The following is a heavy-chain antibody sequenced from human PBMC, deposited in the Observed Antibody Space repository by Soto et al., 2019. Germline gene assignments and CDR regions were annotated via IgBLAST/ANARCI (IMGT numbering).Heavy chain of an antibody. CDR2: IIPIFGTA. CDR3: TISRGNMVRGVIVPGENYYYYGMDV. CDR1: GGTFSSYA. D-gene: IGHD3-10*01. Sequence: GASVKVSCKASGGTFSSYAMSWVRQAPGQGLEWMGGIIPIFGTANYAQKFQGRVTITADESTSTAYMELSSLRSEDTAVYYCTISRGNMVRGVIVPGENYYYYGMDVWGQGTTVTVSS. J-gene: IGHJ6*02. V-gene: IGHV1-69*13.